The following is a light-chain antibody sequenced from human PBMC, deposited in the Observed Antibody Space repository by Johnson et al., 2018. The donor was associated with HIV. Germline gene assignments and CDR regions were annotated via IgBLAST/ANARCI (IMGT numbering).Light chain of an antibody. CDR1: SSNIGNNY. Sequence: QSVLTQPPSVSAAPGQKVTISCSGSSSNIGNNYVSWYQQLPGTAPKLLIYDNNKRPSGIPDRFSGSKSGTSATLGINGLQTGDEADYYCGTWDSSLGGVFGTGTKVTVL. J-gene: IGLJ1*01. CDR3: GTWDSSLGGV. V-gene: IGLV1-51*01. CDR2: DNN.